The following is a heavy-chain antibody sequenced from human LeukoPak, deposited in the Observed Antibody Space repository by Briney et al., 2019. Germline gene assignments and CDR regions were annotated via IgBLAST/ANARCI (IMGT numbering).Heavy chain of an antibody. D-gene: IGHD6-6*01. V-gene: IGHV3-23*01. Sequence: GGSLRLSCAASGFTVINYAMNWVRQAPGKGLEWVSAISSSGAHTYYADSVKGRFTISRDNSKSTLYLQMNSLRAEDTALYYCAKELADRLPFDCWGQGTLVTVSS. CDR2: ISSSGAHT. CDR1: GFTVINYA. J-gene: IGHJ4*02. CDR3: AKELADRLPFDC.